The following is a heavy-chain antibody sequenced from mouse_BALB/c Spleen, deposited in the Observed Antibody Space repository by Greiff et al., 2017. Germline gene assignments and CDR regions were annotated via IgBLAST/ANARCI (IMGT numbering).Heavy chain of an antibody. Sequence: VKLVESGAELAKPGASVKMSCKASGYTFTSYWMHWVKQRPGQGLEWIGYINPSTGYTEYNQKFKDKATLTADKSSSTAYMQLSSLTSEDSAVYYCARSEGDIDYWGQGTTLTVSS. CDR1: GYTFTSYW. V-gene: IGHV1-7*01. CDR2: INPSTGYT. J-gene: IGHJ2*01. CDR3: ARSEGDIDY.